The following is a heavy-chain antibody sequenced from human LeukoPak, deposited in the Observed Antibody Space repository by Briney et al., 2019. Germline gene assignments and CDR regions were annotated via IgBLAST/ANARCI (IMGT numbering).Heavy chain of an antibody. V-gene: IGHV5-51*01. D-gene: IGHD2-2*02. CDR3: ARHPTPILSDASDI. Sequence: GESLKISCKGSGYSFTSYWIGWVRQMPGKGLEWMGIIYPADSDTRYSPSFQGQVTISADKSISTAYLQWGSLKASDIAMYYCARHPTPILSDASDIWGQGTMVTVSS. CDR1: GYSFTSYW. J-gene: IGHJ3*02. CDR2: IYPADSDT.